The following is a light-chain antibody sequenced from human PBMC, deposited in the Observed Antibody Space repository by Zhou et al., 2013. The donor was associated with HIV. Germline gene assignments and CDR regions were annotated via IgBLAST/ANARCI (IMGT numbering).Light chain of an antibody. V-gene: IGKV1-5*03. CDR1: QNIGNW. CDR2: KAS. J-gene: IGKJ2*01. CDR3: QQYDELPCS. Sequence: DIQMTQSPSTLSASVGDRVTITCRASQNIGNWLAWYQQKPGKAPKLLIYKASSLESGVPSRFSGSGSGTEFTLTISGLESEDIATYYCQQYDELPCSFGQGTKLEI.